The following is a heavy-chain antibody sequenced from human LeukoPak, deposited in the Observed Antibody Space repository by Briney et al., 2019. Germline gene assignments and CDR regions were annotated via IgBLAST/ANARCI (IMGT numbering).Heavy chain of an antibody. D-gene: IGHD5-24*01. CDR3: ARGTWDGDRTFDI. J-gene: IGHJ3*02. V-gene: IGHV3-48*02. CDR2: ISGTSSII. CDR1: GFTFSSYS. Sequence: GGSLRLACAASGFTFSSYSMNWVRQAPGKRLEWISYISGTSSIIYYTPSVKGRFTISRDKGKYSLYLQMNSLRDDDTAVYFCARGTWDGDRTFDIWGQGAMVTVSS.